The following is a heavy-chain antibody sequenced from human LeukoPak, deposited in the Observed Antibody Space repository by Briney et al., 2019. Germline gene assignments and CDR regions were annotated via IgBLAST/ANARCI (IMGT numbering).Heavy chain of an antibody. Sequence: GGSLRFSCAASGFTFSTYVMSWVRQAPGKGLERVSAISGSGGSTYYADSVKGRFTISRDNSKNTLYLQMNSLRAEDTAVYYCAKSYCSGGSCWDAFDIWGQGTMVTVSS. D-gene: IGHD2-15*01. CDR2: ISGSGGST. CDR3: AKSYCSGGSCWDAFDI. V-gene: IGHV3-23*01. J-gene: IGHJ3*02. CDR1: GFTFSTYV.